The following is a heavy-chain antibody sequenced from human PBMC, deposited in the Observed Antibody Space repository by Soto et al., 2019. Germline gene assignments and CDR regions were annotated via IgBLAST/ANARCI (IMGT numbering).Heavy chain of an antibody. V-gene: IGHV3-23*01. CDR2: ISGGGYST. J-gene: IGHJ5*02. CDR3: ALEGLYSGYDWAS. CDR1: GFTFSSYA. D-gene: IGHD5-12*01. Sequence: GGSLRLSCAASGFTFSSYAMSWVRQAPGKGLEWVSAISGGGYSTYYADSVKARFTISRDNSKNTLYLQMNSLRAEDTAVYYCALEGLYSGYDWASWGQGTLVTVSS.